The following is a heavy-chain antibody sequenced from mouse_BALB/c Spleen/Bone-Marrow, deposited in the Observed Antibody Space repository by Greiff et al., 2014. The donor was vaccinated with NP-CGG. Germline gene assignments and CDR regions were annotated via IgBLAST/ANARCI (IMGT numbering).Heavy chain of an antibody. CDR1: GYTFTSYV. Sequence: EVHLVESGPELVKPGASVKMSCKASGYTFTSYVIHWVKQKPGQGLEWIGYINPYNDGTKYNEKFKGKATLTSDKSSSTAYMERGSLTSEDSAVYYCARGGYYGTSLYWYFDVWGAGTTVTVSS. CDR2: INPYNDGT. CDR3: ARGGYYGTSLYWYFDV. V-gene: IGHV1-14*01. D-gene: IGHD1-1*01. J-gene: IGHJ1*01.